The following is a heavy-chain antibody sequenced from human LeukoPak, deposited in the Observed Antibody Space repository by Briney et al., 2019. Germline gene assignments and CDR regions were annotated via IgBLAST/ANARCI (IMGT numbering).Heavy chain of an antibody. CDR2: ITNSGNSK. CDR1: EFTFSSYS. CDR3: ARDSRVGSGWDFDY. Sequence: GGSLRLSCAASEFTFSSYSMNWVRQAPGKGLEWVSYITNSGNSKSYADSVKGRFTISRDNAKNSLYLQMNSLRAEDTAVYYCARDSRVGSGWDFDYWGQGTLVTVSS. D-gene: IGHD6-19*01. V-gene: IGHV3-48*04. J-gene: IGHJ4*02.